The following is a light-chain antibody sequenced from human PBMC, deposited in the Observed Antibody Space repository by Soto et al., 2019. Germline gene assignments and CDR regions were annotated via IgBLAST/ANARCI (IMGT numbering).Light chain of an antibody. CDR3: CSYAGTYTVL. J-gene: IGLJ2*01. Sequence: QSALTQPRSVSGSPGQSVTISCTGTSSDIGGYNYVSWYQQHPGKAPKLVIYEVSKRPSGAPDRFSGSKSGNTASLTISGLQTEDEADYYCCSYAGTYTVLFGGGTKLTVL. CDR1: SSDIGGYNY. CDR2: EVS. V-gene: IGLV2-11*01.